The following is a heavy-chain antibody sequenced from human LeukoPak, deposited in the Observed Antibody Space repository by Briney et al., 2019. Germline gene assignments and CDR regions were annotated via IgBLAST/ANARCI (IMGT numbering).Heavy chain of an antibody. D-gene: IGHD1-26*01. Sequence: GRSLRLSCAASGFTFSSYAMHWVRQAPGKGLEWVAVIWYDGSNKYYADSVKGRFTISRDNSKNTLYLQMNSLRAEDTAVYYCARDSNSGSPDYWGQGTLVTVSS. J-gene: IGHJ4*02. V-gene: IGHV3-33*08. CDR2: IWYDGSNK. CDR3: ARDSNSGSPDY. CDR1: GFTFSSYA.